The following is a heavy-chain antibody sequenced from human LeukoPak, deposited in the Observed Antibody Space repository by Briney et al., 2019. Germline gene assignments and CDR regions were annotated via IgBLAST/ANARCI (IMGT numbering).Heavy chain of an antibody. CDR1: GFTFSDHY. D-gene: IGHD6-19*01. CDR2: ISSSGSTI. Sequence: GGSLRLSCAASGFTFSDHYMSWIRQAPGKGLEWVSYISSSGSTIYYADSVKGRFTISRDNAKNSLYLQMDSLRAEDTAVYYCAREPCSSSGWYCPVASWGQGTLVTVSS. V-gene: IGHV3-11*04. J-gene: IGHJ4*02. CDR3: AREPCSSSGWYCPVAS.